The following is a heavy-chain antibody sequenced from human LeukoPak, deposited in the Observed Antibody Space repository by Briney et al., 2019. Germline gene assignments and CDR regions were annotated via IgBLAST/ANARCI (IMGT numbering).Heavy chain of an antibody. CDR1: GGSISSYY. CDR2: IYTSGST. D-gene: IGHD3-10*01. J-gene: IGHJ3*02. V-gene: IGHV4-4*07. CDR3: ARARNYYGSGSPDAFDI. Sequence: SETLSLTCTVSGGSISSYYWSWIRQPAGKGLEWIGRIYTSGSTNYNPSLKSRVTISVDTSKNQFSLKLSSVTAADTAVYYCARARNYYGSGSPDAFDIWGQGTMVTVSS.